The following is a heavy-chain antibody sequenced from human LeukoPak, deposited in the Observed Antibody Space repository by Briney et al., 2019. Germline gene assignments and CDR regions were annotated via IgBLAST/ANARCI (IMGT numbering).Heavy chain of an antibody. Sequence: ASVKVSCKASGYTFTSYGISWVRQAPGQGLEWMGWISAYNGNTGYAQKFQGRVTTTRNTSISTAYMELSSLRSEDTAVYYCARGGVNYDFWSGYYYYYGMDVWGQGTTVTVSS. CDR3: ARGGVNYDFWSGYYYYYGMDV. CDR1: GYTFTSYG. J-gene: IGHJ6*02. CDR2: ISAYNGNT. D-gene: IGHD3-3*01. V-gene: IGHV1-8*02.